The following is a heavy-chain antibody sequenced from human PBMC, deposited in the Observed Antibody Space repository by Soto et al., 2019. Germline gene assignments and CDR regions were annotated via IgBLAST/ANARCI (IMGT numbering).Heavy chain of an antibody. J-gene: IGHJ5*02. D-gene: IGHD6-19*01. CDR2: IIPKFGTT. CDR3: ARGASNSTGWYNWFDP. V-gene: IGHV1-69*01. CDR1: GGTFSTYP. Sequence: QVQLVQSGAEVKKPGSSVKVSCKASGGTFSTYPINWVRQAPGQGLEYMGGIIPKFGTTNYAQKFRGTVTITADESTSTDYMELNNLRSDDTAVYYCARGASNSTGWYNWFDPWGQGTLVTVSS.